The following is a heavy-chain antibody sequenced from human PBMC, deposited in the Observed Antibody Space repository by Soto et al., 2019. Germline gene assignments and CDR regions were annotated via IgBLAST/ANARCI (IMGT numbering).Heavy chain of an antibody. CDR3: ISHSPEDMIRT. CDR1: GFTFSGSS. V-gene: IGHV3-73*01. CDR2: IRNKANSYAT. D-gene: IGHD2-15*01. J-gene: IGHJ4*02. Sequence: GGSLRLSCAASGFTFSGSSVHWVRQASGKGLEWVGRIRNKANSYATAYAASVRGRFTISRDDSKNTAFLQMNSLNTEDTAVYYCISHSPEDMIRTWVPGTLVSVYS.